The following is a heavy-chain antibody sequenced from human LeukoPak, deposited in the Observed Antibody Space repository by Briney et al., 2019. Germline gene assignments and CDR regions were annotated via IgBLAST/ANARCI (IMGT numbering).Heavy chain of an antibody. D-gene: IGHD6-19*01. Sequence: PGGALRLSCAASGFTFSSYAMSWVRQAPGKGLEWVSAIRDSGGSTYYADSVKGRFTISRDNSKNTLYLQMNSLRAEDTAVYYCAKGSSGWYEGAFDIWGQGTMVTVSS. CDR1: GFTFSSYA. J-gene: IGHJ3*02. CDR3: AKGSSGWYEGAFDI. CDR2: IRDSGGST. V-gene: IGHV3-23*01.